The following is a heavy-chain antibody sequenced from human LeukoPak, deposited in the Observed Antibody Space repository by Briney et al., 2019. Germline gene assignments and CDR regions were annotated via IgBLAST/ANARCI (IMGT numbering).Heavy chain of an antibody. D-gene: IGHD5-24*01. V-gene: IGHV1-2*02. CDR2: INPNSGGT. CDR3: ARDSGLSGLIEMATISWYFDL. Sequence: ASVKVSCKASGYTFTGYYMHWVRQAPGQGLEWMGWINPNSGGTNYAQKFQGRVTMTRDTSISTAYMELSRLRSDDTAVYNCARDSGLSGLIEMATISWYFDLWGRGTLVTVSS. CDR1: GYTFTGYY. J-gene: IGHJ2*01.